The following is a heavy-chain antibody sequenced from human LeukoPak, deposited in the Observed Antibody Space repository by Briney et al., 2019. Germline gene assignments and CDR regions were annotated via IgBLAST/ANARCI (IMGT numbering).Heavy chain of an antibody. CDR3: ARGVTYGDYYFDY. Sequence: SETLSLTCAVYGGSFSGYYWSWIRQPPGKGLEWIGYIYYSGSTNYNPSLKSRVTISVDTSKNQFSLKLSSVTAADTAVYYCARGVTYGDYYFDYWGQGTLVTVSS. V-gene: IGHV4-59*01. J-gene: IGHJ4*02. CDR2: IYYSGST. CDR1: GGSFSGYY. D-gene: IGHD4-17*01.